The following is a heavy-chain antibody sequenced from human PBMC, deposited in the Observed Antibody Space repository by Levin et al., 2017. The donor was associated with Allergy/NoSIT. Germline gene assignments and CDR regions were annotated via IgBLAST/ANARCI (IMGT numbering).Heavy chain of an antibody. CDR1: GSSITNFIW. J-gene: IGHJ4*02. V-gene: IGHV4-28*01. CDR2: IYHNGAT. CDR3: ARMARSHHFDN. Sequence: LRLSCSVSGSSITNFIWWGWIRQPPGKGLEWIGYIYHNGATQYNPSLKSRATLSVDSSKNQIFLILSSMTAVDTAVYFCARMARSHHFDNWGQGTLVAVS.